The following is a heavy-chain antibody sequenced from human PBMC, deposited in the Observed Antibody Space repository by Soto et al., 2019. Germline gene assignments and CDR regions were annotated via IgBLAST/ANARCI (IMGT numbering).Heavy chain of an antibody. D-gene: IGHD3-10*01. CDR2: IWYDGSNK. J-gene: IGHJ5*02. V-gene: IGHV3-33*01. CDR3: ARDPNYGSGSYSAFDP. Sequence: SGGSLRLSCAASGFTFSSYGMHWVRQAPGKGLEWVAVIWYDGSNKYYADSVKGRFTISRDNSKNTLYLQMNSLRAEDTAVYYCARDPNYGSGSYSAFDPWGQGTLVTVSS. CDR1: GFTFSSYG.